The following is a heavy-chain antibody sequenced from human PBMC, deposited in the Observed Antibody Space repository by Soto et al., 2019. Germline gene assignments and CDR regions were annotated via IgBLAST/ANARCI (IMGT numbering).Heavy chain of an antibody. D-gene: IGHD3-16*02. CDR2: IYYSGST. V-gene: IGHV4-30-2*03. CDR1: GGSISSGGYS. Sequence: PSETLSLTCAVSGGSISSGGYSWSWIRQPPGKGLEWIGYIYYSGSTYYNPSLKSRVTISVDTSKNQFSLKLSSVTAADTAVYYCARLDLGELSLQYYFDYWGQGTLVTVSS. J-gene: IGHJ4*02. CDR3: ARLDLGELSLQYYFDY.